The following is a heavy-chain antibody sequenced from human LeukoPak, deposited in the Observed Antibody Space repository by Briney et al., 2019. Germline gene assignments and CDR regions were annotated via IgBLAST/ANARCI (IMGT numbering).Heavy chain of an antibody. Sequence: PGGSLRLSCAASGFTFSSYAMHWVRQAPGKGLEWVAVISYDGSNKYYADSVKGRFTISRDNSKNTLYLQMNSLRAEDTAVYYCARDDSSGSIGTSGAFDIWGQGTMVTVSS. CDR3: ARDDSSGSIGTSGAFDI. J-gene: IGHJ3*02. V-gene: IGHV3-30-3*01. CDR1: GFTFSSYA. D-gene: IGHD3-22*01. CDR2: ISYDGSNK.